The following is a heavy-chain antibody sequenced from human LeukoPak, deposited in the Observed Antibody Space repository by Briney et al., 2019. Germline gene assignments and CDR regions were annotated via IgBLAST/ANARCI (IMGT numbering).Heavy chain of an antibody. J-gene: IGHJ5*02. Sequence: ASVKVSCKASGGTFSSYAISWVRQAPGQGLEWMGWISAYNGNTNYAQKLQGRVTMTTDTSTSTAYMELRSLRSDDTAVYYCARGKWEPTANWFDPWGQGTLVTVSS. CDR3: ARGKWEPTANWFDP. CDR1: GGTFSSYA. V-gene: IGHV1-18*01. D-gene: IGHD1-26*01. CDR2: ISAYNGNT.